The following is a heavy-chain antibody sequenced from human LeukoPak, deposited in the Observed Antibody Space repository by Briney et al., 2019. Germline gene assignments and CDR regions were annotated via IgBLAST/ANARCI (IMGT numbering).Heavy chain of an antibody. CDR3: ARERWEPHRDAFDI. CDR2: IIPIFGTA. V-gene: IGHV1-69*05. Sequence: GAPVKVSCKASGGTFSSYAISWVRQAPGQGLEWMGRIIPIFGTANYAQKFQGRVTITTDESTSTAYMELSSLRSEDTAVYYCARERWEPHRDAFDIWGQGTMVTVSS. D-gene: IGHD1-26*01. CDR1: GGTFSSYA. J-gene: IGHJ3*02.